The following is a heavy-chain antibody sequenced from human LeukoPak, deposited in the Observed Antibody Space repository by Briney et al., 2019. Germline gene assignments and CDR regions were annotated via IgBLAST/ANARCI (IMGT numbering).Heavy chain of an antibody. J-gene: IGHJ4*02. CDR1: GFTSTNYW. V-gene: IGHV3-7*01. D-gene: IGHD3-10*01. Sequence: GGSLRLSCAASGFTSTNYWMSWVRQAPGKGLEWVANIKPDGSEKYYVDSVKGRFTISRDNAKNSLYLQMNSLRAEDTAVYYCARDYYNGSGSYLKWGQGTLVTVSS. CDR3: ARDYYNGSGSYLK. CDR2: IKPDGSEK.